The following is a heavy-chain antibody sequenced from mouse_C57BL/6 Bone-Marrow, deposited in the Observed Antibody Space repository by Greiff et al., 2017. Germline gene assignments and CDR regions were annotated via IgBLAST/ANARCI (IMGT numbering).Heavy chain of an antibody. V-gene: IGHV1-42*01. J-gene: IGHJ2*01. CDR2: INPSTGGT. CDR1: GYSFTGYY. Sequence: VQLQQSGPELVKPGASVKISCKASGYSFTGYYMNWVKQSPEKSLEWIGEINPSTGGTTYNQKFKAKATLTVDKSSSTAYRQLKSLTSEDSAVYYCASYGPYYFDYWGQGTTLTVSS. CDR3: ASYGPYYFDY. D-gene: IGHD1-1*01.